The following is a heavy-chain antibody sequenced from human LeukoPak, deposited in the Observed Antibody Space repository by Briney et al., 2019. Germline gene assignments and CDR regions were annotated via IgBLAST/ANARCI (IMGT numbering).Heavy chain of an antibody. V-gene: IGHV3-30*18. J-gene: IGHJ4*02. D-gene: IGHD2-15*01. CDR3: AKLGYCSGGSCSPFDY. Sequence: GRSLRLSCAASGFTFSSYGMHWVRQAPGKGLEWVAVISYDGSNKYNADSVKGRFTISRDNSKNTLYLQMNSLRAEDTAVYYCAKLGYCSGGSCSPFDYWGQGTLVTVSS. CDR2: ISYDGSNK. CDR1: GFTFSSYG.